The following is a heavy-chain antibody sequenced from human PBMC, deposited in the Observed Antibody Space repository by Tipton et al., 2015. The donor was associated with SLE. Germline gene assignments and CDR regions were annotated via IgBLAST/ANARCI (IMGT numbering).Heavy chain of an antibody. CDR3: AKALRSCSSTSCYAPFDY. V-gene: IGHV3-23*01. J-gene: IGHJ4*02. CDR1: GFTFTSYA. CDR2: ISGSAGST. Sequence: SLRLSCAASGFTFTSYAMSWVRQAPGKGLEWVSAISGSAGSTYYVDSVKGRFTISRDNSKNTVSLQMNSLRAEDTAVYYCAKALRSCSSTSCYAPFDYWGQGTLVTVSS. D-gene: IGHD2-2*01.